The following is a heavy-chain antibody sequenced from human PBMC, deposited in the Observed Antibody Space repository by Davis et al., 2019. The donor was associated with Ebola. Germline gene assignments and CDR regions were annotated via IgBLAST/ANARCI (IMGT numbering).Heavy chain of an antibody. J-gene: IGHJ6*02. CDR3: AREGRHDYGDTRVQRHGMDV. CDR1: GYTFTSYG. V-gene: IGHV1-18*01. Sequence: AASVKVSCKASGYTFTSYGISWVRQPPGQGLEWMGWISAYNGNTNYAQKLQARVTMTTDTSTSTAYMELRSLRSDDTAVYYCAREGRHDYGDTRVQRHGMDVWGQGTTVTVSS. D-gene: IGHD4-17*01. CDR2: ISAYNGNT.